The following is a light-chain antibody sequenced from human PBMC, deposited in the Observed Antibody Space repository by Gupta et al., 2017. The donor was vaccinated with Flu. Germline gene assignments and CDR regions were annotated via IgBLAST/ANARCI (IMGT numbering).Light chain of an antibody. CDR1: QSVLYSPSSKNQ. Sequence: DIVMTQSPDSLAVSLGERATINCKSSQSVLYSPSSKNQLAWYQQKPGQPPKLLIYWASMRDSGIPERFSGSGSGTXFTLTIXSLQAEDVAVYYCQQFYSIPITFGXGTKIEI. CDR2: WAS. CDR3: QQFYSIPIT. J-gene: IGKJ4*01. V-gene: IGKV4-1*01.